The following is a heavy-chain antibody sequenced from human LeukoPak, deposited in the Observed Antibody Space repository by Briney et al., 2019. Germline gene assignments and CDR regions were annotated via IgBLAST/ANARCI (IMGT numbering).Heavy chain of an antibody. J-gene: IGHJ4*02. CDR1: GFTFSTYW. V-gene: IGHV3-7*01. Sequence: PGGSLRLSCAASGFTFSTYWMDWVRQAPGKGLEWVACIKEDGSDTNYVGSVRGRFTVSRDNTKNSLYLQMNSLRADDTAVYYCASDRAYSQFDYLGQGTLVTVSS. CDR2: IKEDGSDT. CDR3: ASDRAYSQFDY. D-gene: IGHD2-15*01.